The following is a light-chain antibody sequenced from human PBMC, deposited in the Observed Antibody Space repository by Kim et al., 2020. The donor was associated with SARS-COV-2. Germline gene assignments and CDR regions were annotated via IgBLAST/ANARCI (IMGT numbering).Light chain of an antibody. Sequence: EIVLTQSPGTLSLSPGESATLSCRASQSLSSNYLAWYQQKPGQAPRLLIYAASSRATGTPDRFSGSGSGTDFTLIISRLEPEDFAVYYCQHYGSSPRTFGLGTKVEIK. V-gene: IGKV3-20*01. J-gene: IGKJ1*01. CDR3: QHYGSSPRT. CDR2: AAS. CDR1: QSLSSNY.